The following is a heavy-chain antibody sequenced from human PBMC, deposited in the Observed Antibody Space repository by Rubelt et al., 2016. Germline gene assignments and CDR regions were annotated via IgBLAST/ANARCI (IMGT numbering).Heavy chain of an antibody. CDR2: INPSGGST. D-gene: IGHD3-10*01. CDR1: GYTFPSYY. J-gene: IGHJ6*02. CDR3: AREDGSGGYGMDV. V-gene: IGHV1-46*01. Sequence: QVQLVQSGAEVKKPGASVKVSCKASGYTFPSYYMHWVRQAPGQGLEWMGIINPSGGSTSYEQKFQGRVPMTRDTSTSTVYMGLSSLRSEDTAVYYCAREDGSGGYGMDVWGQGTTVTVSS.